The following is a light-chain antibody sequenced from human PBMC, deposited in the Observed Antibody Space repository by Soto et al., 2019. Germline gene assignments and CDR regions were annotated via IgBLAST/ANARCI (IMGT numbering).Light chain of an antibody. CDR1: QNVDSNY. CDR2: GAS. CDR3: QQYGSLSWT. J-gene: IGKJ1*01. V-gene: IGKV3-20*01. Sequence: EIGLTQYPGTLCWAGGERATRSCRASQNVDSNYLAWYQQKPGQAPRIIIFGASGRATGIPDRFSGSGSGTDFTLTISRLEPEDFAVYYCQQYGSLSWTFGQGTKVDIK.